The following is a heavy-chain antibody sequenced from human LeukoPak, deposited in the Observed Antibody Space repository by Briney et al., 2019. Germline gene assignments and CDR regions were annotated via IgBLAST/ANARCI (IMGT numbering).Heavy chain of an antibody. Sequence: GGSLRLSCAASGFTFSSYAMHWVRQAPGKGLEWVAVISYDGSNKYYADSVKGRFTISRDNSKNTLYLQMNSLRAEDTAVYYCARATFTIFGVVNAFDIWGQGTMVTVSS. V-gene: IGHV3-30*04. D-gene: IGHD3-3*01. J-gene: IGHJ3*02. CDR3: ARATFTIFGVVNAFDI. CDR1: GFTFSSYA. CDR2: ISYDGSNK.